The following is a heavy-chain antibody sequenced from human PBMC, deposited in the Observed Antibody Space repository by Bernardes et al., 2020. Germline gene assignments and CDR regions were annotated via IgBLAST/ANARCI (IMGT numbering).Heavy chain of an antibody. CDR3: ARERYYDFWSGYYTYYYYYMDV. CDR1: GYTFTSYD. Sequence: ASVKVSCKASGYTFTSYDINWVRQATGQGLEWMGWMNPNSGNTGYAQKFQGRVTMTRNTSISTAYMELSSLRSEDTAVYYCARERYYDFWSGYYTYYYYYMDVWGKGTTVTVSS. D-gene: IGHD3-3*01. V-gene: IGHV1-8*01. J-gene: IGHJ6*03. CDR2: MNPNSGNT.